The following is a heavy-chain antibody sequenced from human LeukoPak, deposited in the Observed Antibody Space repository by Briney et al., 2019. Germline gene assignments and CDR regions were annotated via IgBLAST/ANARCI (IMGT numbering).Heavy chain of an antibody. Sequence: PSETLSLTCTVSGGSISSYYWSWIRQPPGKELEWIGYMYYSGSTNYNPSLKSRVTISVDTSKDQFSLKLSSMTAADTAIYYCARNGVSDALDIWGQGTMVTVSS. CDR1: GGSISSYY. D-gene: IGHD2-8*01. CDR3: ARNGVSDALDI. CDR2: MYYSGST. V-gene: IGHV4-59*01. J-gene: IGHJ3*02.